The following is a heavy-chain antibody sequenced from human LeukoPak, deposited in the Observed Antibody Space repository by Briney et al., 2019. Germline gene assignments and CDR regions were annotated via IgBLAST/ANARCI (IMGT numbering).Heavy chain of an antibody. J-gene: IGHJ4*02. Sequence: GASVKVSCKASGGTFSRYAISWVRQAPGQRLEWMGGIIPIFGTANYAQKFHDRVTISADESSSTAYMELSSLRSEDTAVYYCARDVSLYDSSGYYYLWWGQGTLVTVSS. D-gene: IGHD3-22*01. CDR3: ARDVSLYDSSGYYYLW. V-gene: IGHV1-69*13. CDR1: GGTFSRYA. CDR2: IIPIFGTA.